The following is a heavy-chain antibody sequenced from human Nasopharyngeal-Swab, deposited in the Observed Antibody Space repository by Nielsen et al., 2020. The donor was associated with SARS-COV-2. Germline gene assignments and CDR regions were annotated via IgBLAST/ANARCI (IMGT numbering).Heavy chain of an antibody. V-gene: IGHV3-11*06. CDR3: ARGHYGLDV. CDR2: ISPSSSDT. J-gene: IGHJ6*02. CDR1: GFTFSDHY. Sequence: GSRRLSGAASGFTFSDHYMTWIRQAPGKGLEWVLYISPSSSDTNYADSVKGRFTISRDNAKNSLYLQMNSLRAEDTAVYYCARGHYGLDVWGQGTTVTVSS.